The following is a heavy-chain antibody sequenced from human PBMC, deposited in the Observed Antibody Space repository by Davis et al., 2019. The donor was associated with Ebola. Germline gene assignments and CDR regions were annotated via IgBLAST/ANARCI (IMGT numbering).Heavy chain of an antibody. CDR3: ARRYCSGGSCYSGY. J-gene: IGHJ4*02. D-gene: IGHD2-15*01. CDR1: GFTFSSYS. Sequence: PGGSLRLSCAASGFTFSSYSMNWVRQAPGKGLEWVSSISSSSSYIYYADSVKGRFTISRDNAKNSLYLQMNSLRAEDTAVYYCARRYCSGGSCYSGYWGQGTLVTVSS. V-gene: IGHV3-21*01. CDR2: ISSSSSYI.